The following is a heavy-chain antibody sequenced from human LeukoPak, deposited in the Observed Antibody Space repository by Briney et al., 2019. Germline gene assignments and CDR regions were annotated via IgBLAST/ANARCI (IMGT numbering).Heavy chain of an antibody. Sequence: PSETLSLTCAVYGGSFSGYYWSWIRQPPGKGLEWIAEINHSGSTNYNPSLKSRVTISVDTSKNQFSLKLSSVTAADTAVYYCARGRRTIFGAARAFDIWGQGTMVTVSS. V-gene: IGHV4-34*01. CDR2: INHSGST. D-gene: IGHD3-3*01. CDR1: GGSFSGYY. CDR3: ARGRRTIFGAARAFDI. J-gene: IGHJ3*02.